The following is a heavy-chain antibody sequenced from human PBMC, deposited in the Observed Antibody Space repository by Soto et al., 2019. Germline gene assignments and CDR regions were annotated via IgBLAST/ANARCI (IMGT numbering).Heavy chain of an antibody. J-gene: IGHJ6*02. CDR2: IYYSGST. CDR3: SKLYSSSDYYYGMDV. Sequence: PSETLSLTCTVSGGSISSGDYYWSWIRQPPGKGLEWIGYIYYSGSTYYNPSLKRRVTISVDTSKNQFSLKLSSVTDADTAVYYCSKLYSSSDYYYGMDVWGQGTTVTVSS. V-gene: IGHV4-30-4*01. D-gene: IGHD6-6*01. CDR1: GGSISSGDYY.